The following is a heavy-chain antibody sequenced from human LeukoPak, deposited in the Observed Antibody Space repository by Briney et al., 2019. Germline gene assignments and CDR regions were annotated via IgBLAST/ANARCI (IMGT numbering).Heavy chain of an antibody. CDR3: AKHYDSSGYSGFDY. V-gene: IGHV3-23*01. CDR2: ISGSGGST. D-gene: IGHD3-22*01. J-gene: IGHJ4*02. Sequence: PGGSLRLSCAPSGFTFSSYAMSWVRQAPGKGLEWVSAISGSGGSTYYADSVKGRFTISRDNSKNTLYLQMHSLRAEDTAVYYCAKHYDSSGYSGFDYWGQGTLVTVSS. CDR1: GFTFSSYA.